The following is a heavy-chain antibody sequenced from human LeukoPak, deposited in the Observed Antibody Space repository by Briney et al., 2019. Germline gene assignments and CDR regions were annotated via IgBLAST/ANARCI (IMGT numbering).Heavy chain of an antibody. Sequence: SETLSLTCTVSGGSISSYYWSWIRQPPGKGLEYVGYIYDTGSTNYNPSLKSRVTISVDTSKRQFSLKLSSVTAADTAVYYCARAPQKQQLLRFDYWGQGTLVTVSS. V-gene: IGHV4-59*01. D-gene: IGHD6-13*01. CDR2: IYDTGST. J-gene: IGHJ4*02. CDR1: GGSISSYY. CDR3: ARAPQKQQLLRFDY.